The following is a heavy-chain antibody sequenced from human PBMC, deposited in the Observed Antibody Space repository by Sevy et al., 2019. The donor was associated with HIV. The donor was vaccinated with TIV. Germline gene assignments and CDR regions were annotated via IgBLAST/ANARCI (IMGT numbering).Heavy chain of an antibody. J-gene: IGHJ4*02. V-gene: IGHV1-46*03. CDR3: ARGEVVVVVPATPPDY. CDR1: GYTFTSYY. Sequence: ASVKVSCKASGYTFTSYYMHWVRQAPGQGLEWMGIINPSGGSTSYAQKFQGRVTMTRDTSTSTVYMELSSLRSEDTAGYYCARGEVVVVVPATPPDYWGQGTLVTVSS. D-gene: IGHD2-2*01. CDR2: INPSGGST.